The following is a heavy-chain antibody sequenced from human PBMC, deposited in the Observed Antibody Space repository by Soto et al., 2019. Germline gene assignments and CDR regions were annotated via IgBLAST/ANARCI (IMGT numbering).Heavy chain of an antibody. Sequence: DVQLLESGGGLVQPEGSLRLSCADSGFTFSSYAMGCVRQGPGKGLEWVAVVSIGGSTHYADSVRGRFTISRDNSKNTLSLQMNSLTAEDTVVYFCAKRRGAGGHFDYWGQGALVTVPS. D-gene: IGHD2-15*01. CDR2: VSIGGST. V-gene: IGHV3-23*01. CDR1: GFTFSSYA. J-gene: IGHJ4*02. CDR3: AKRRGAGGHFDY.